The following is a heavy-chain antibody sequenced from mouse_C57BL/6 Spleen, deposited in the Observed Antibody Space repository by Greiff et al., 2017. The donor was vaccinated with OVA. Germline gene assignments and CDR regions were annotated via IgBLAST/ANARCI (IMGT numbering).Heavy chain of an antibody. CDR3: ARGGDYYGMDY. CDR2: INPSTGGT. Sequence: EVHLVESGPELVKPGASVKISCKASGYSFTGYYMHWVKQSSEKSLEWIGEINPSTGGTSYNQKFKGKATLTVDKSSSTAYMQLKSLTSEDSAVYYCARGGDYYGMDYWGQGTSVTVSS. J-gene: IGHJ4*01. V-gene: IGHV1-43*01. CDR1: GYSFTGYY.